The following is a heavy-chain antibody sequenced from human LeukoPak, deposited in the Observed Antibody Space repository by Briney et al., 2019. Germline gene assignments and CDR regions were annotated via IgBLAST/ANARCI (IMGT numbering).Heavy chain of an antibody. Sequence: SQTLSLTCGVSGDSSSSGSFAWSWIRQPPGKGLEWIEYIYRSGTTHYNPSLKSRVTISADRSKNQFSLRLSSMTAADTAVYYCARANYYYDSSGYYYNYYFDSWGQGALVTVSS. CDR2: IYRSGTT. CDR3: ARANYYYDSSGYYYNYYFDS. CDR1: GDSSSSGSFA. V-gene: IGHV4-30-2*01. D-gene: IGHD3-22*01. J-gene: IGHJ4*02.